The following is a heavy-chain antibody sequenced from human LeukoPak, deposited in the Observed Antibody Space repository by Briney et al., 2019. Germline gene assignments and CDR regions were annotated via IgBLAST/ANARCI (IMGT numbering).Heavy chain of an antibody. CDR1: GFTFSSYW. J-gene: IGHJ4*02. D-gene: IGHD5-12*01. V-gene: IGHV3-7*04. CDR3: ARELYSGFRHSPFDY. Sequence: GGSLRLSCAASGFTFSSYWMSWVRQAPGKGLEWVANIKEGGSETCYVESVRGRFTISRDNAKNSLYLQMNSLRAEDTAVYYCARELYSGFRHSPFDYWGQGTLVTVSS. CDR2: IKEGGSET.